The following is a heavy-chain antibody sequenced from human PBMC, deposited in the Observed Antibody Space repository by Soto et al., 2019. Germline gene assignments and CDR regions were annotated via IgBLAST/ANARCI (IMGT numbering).Heavy chain of an antibody. Sequence: EVQLVESGGGLVQPGGSLRLSCATSGFILSDCAMNWVRQAPGKGLEWVSYISSSSSGIDYADSVKGRFTVSRDNARNSLYLQMNGLRAEDTAVYYCARDLSWGSNWYYYMDVWGKGTTVTVSS. CDR1: GFILSDCA. J-gene: IGHJ6*03. CDR3: ARDLSWGSNWYYYMDV. V-gene: IGHV3-48*01. D-gene: IGHD7-27*01. CDR2: ISSSSSGI.